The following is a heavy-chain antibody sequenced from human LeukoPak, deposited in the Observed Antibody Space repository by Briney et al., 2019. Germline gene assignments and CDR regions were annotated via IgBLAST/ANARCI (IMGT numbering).Heavy chain of an antibody. CDR1: GGSVSSYY. Sequence: SETLSLTCTVSGGSVSSYYWSWIRQPPGKGLEGLGYIYYSGSTNYNPSLKSRVPISVDTSKNQFSLRLSSVTAADTAVYYCARYNFGYYFDYWGQGTLVTVSS. D-gene: IGHD5-18*01. CDR3: ARYNFGYYFDY. V-gene: IGHV4-59*08. CDR2: IYYSGST. J-gene: IGHJ4*02.